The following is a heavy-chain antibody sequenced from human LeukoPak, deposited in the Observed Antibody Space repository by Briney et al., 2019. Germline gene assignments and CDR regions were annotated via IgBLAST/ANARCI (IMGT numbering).Heavy chain of an antibody. CDR2: ISAYNGNT. D-gene: IGHD2-2*01. J-gene: IGHJ4*02. Sequence: ASVKVSCKASGYTFTSYGISWVRQAPGQGLEWMGWISAYNGNTNYAQKLQGRVTMTTDTSTSTAYTELRSLRSDDTSVYYCARETPILGYCSSTSCAIDYWGQGTVVTVSS. CDR3: ARETPILGYCSSTSCAIDY. CDR1: GYTFTSYG. V-gene: IGHV1-18*01.